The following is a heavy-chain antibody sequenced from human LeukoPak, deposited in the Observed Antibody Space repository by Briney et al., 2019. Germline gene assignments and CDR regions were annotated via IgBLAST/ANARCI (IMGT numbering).Heavy chain of an antibody. V-gene: IGHV3-23*01. CDR3: AKDLRYGYDLYYYYGMDV. CDR2: ISGSGGST. CDR1: GFTFSSYA. J-gene: IGHJ6*02. D-gene: IGHD5-12*01. Sequence: GGSLRLSCAASGFTFSSYAMSWVRQAPGKGLEWVSAISGSGGSTYYADSVKGRFTISRDNSKNTLYMQMNSLRAADTAVYYCAKDLRYGYDLYYYYGMDVWGQGTTVTVSS.